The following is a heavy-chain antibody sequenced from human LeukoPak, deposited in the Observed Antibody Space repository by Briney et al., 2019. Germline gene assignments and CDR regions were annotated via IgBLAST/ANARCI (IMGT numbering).Heavy chain of an antibody. CDR1: GGSFRGYY. D-gene: IGHD6-19*01. V-gene: IGHV4-34*04. CDR2: IDHRVKT. J-gene: IGHJ4*02. CDR3: PSGGIPGYSSGMFDF. Sequence: SETLSLTCVVSGGSFRGYYWSWIRHPPRERLEWIGEIDHRVKTNNNSPLQSRAGFSVDTSKNKLSRQLKSMTAADRAVYYCPSGGIPGYSSGMFDFWGQGALVTVSS.